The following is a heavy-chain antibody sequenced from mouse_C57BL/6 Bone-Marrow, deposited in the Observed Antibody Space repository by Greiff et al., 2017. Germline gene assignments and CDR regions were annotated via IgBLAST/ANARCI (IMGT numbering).Heavy chain of an antibody. CDR3: ARCFPHYYWFAY. Sequence: QVQLQQSGPELVQPGASVKISCKSSGYTFTDYYINWVKQRPGQGLEWIGWIFPGSGSTYYNEKFKGKATLTVAKSSSTAYMLLSSLTSEDSAVYFCARCFPHYYWFAYWGQGTLVTVSA. CDR1: GYTFTDYY. D-gene: IGHD1-2*01. J-gene: IGHJ3*01. CDR2: IFPGSGST. V-gene: IGHV1-75*01.